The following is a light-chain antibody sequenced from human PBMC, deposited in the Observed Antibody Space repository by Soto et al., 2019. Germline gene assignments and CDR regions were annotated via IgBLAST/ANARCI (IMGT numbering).Light chain of an antibody. CDR3: QTWGSGIVV. Sequence: QLVLTQSPSASASLGASVKLTCTLSSGHSNYAIAWHQQQSEPGPRYLMKLNSDGSHSMGVGIPDRFSGSSSGAERYLTISSLQSEDEADYYCQTWGSGIVVFGGGTKLTVL. CDR2: LNSDGSH. J-gene: IGLJ2*01. CDR1: SGHSNYA. V-gene: IGLV4-69*01.